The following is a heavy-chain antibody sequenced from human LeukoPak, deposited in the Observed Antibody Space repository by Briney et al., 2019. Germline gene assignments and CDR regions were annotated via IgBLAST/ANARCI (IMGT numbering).Heavy chain of an antibody. CDR3: ARGPRTDVDTARD. CDR2: IIPFFGTA. J-gene: IGHJ4*02. D-gene: IGHD5-18*01. Sequence: GASVKVSCKASGGTFSNYVINWVRQAPGQGLEWMGGIIPFFGTANYVQKFQGRVTITADESTSTAYMELSSLRYEDTAVYYCARGPRTDVDTARDWGQGTLVTVSS. CDR1: GGTFSNYV. V-gene: IGHV1-69*13.